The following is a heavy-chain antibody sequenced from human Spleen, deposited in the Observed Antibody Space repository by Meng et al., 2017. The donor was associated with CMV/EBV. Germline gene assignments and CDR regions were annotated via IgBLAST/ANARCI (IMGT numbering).Heavy chain of an antibody. D-gene: IGHD6-19*01. CDR3: ARQFPPPGYSSGWYDWFDP. Sequence: CTGSSYWCVLRHPPGGGRGWIGSIYYSGSTYYTPSLQSRVTMSVDTSKSQFSLKLSSVTAADTAVYYCARQFPPPGYSSGWYDWFDPWGQGTLVTVSS. J-gene: IGHJ5*02. V-gene: IGHV4-39*01. CDR1: CTGSSY. CDR2: IYYSGST.